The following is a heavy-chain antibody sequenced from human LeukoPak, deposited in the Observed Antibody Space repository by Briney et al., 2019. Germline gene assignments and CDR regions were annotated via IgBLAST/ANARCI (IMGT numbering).Heavy chain of an antibody. V-gene: IGHV4-4*02. D-gene: IGHD6-13*01. CDR3: ASRIAAAGTDYYYGMDV. CDR2: IYHSGST. Sequence: PSETLSLTCAVSGGSISSSSWWSWVRQPPGKGLEWIGEIYHSGSTNYNPSLRSRVTISVDKSKNQFSLKLSSVTAADTAVYYCASRIAAAGTDYYYGMDVWGEGTTVTVSS. CDR1: GGSISSSSW. J-gene: IGHJ6*04.